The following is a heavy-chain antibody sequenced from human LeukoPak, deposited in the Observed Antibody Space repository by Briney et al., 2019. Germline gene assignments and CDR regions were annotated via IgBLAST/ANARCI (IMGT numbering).Heavy chain of an antibody. Sequence: GGSLRLSCAASGFTFSSYSMNWVRQAPGKGLEWVSGISGSGSSTYYADSVKGRFSISRGNSKNTLYVQMNSLRAEDTAVYYCAKVQYYYDSSGRYYFDYWGQGTLVTVSS. D-gene: IGHD3-22*01. CDR1: GFTFSSYS. J-gene: IGHJ4*02. CDR3: AKVQYYYDSSGRYYFDY. V-gene: IGHV3-23*01. CDR2: ISGSGSST.